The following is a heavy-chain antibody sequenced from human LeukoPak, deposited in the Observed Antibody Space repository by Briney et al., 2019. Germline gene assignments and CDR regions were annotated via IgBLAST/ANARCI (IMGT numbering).Heavy chain of an antibody. Sequence: GGSLRLSCAASGFTFSSYAMSWVRQAPGKGLEWVSAISGSGGSTYYADSVKGRFTISRDNSKNTRYLQMNSLRAEDTAVYYCAKSYSMVVTPEHAFDIWGQGTMVTVSS. CDR1: GFTFSSYA. V-gene: IGHV3-23*01. D-gene: IGHD4-23*01. CDR2: ISGSGGST. J-gene: IGHJ3*02. CDR3: AKSYSMVVTPEHAFDI.